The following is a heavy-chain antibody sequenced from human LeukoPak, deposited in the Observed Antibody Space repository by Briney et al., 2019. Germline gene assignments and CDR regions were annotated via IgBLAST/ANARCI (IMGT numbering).Heavy chain of an antibody. D-gene: IGHD2-2*01. CDR1: GFTFSTYG. V-gene: IGHV3-30*02. J-gene: IGHJ6*03. CDR3: AKDVVNCGSTSCYFYYYMDV. CDR2: IRYDGSNK. Sequence: GGSLRLSCAASGFTFSTYGMHWVRQAPGKGLEWVAFIRYDGSNKYYADSVKGRFTISRDSSKNTLYLQMNSLRAEDTAVYYCAKDVVNCGSTSCYFYYYMDVWGKGTTVTVSS.